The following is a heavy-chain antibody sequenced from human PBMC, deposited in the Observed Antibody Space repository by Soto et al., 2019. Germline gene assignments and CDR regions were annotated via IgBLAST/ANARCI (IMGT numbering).Heavy chain of an antibody. V-gene: IGHV4-30-2*01. CDR3: ARTVTTGPFFDF. Sequence: QLHLQESGSGLVKPSQTLSLTCAVSGGSISKNGYSWSWIRQPPRKGLEWIGYIYHSGSTYYNPSLKSRVSISVDRSNNRFSLTLSSVTAADPAVYYCARTVTTGPFFDFWGQGTLVTVSS. J-gene: IGHJ4*02. D-gene: IGHD4-17*01. CDR1: GGSISKNGYS. CDR2: IYHSGST.